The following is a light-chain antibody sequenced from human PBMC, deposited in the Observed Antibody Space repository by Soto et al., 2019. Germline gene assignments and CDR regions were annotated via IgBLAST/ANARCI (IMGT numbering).Light chain of an antibody. J-gene: IGKJ1*01. V-gene: IGKV3-15*01. CDR3: QQYNNWPPWT. Sequence: EIVLTQSPGTLSLSPGERATLSFRAIQSVSNSYLAWYQQKPGQAPRLLIYGASTRATGIPARFSGSGSGTEFTLTISSLQSEDFAVYYCQQYNNWPPWTFGQGTKVDIK. CDR2: GAS. CDR1: QSVSNSY.